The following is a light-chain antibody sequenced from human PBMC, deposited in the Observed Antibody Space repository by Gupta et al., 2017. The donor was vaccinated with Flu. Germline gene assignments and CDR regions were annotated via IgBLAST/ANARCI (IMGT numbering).Light chain of an antibody. J-gene: IGKJ4*01. CDR3: QRDGSSSLT. Sequence: EIVFTQSPGTLSLSPGERATLSCRASQSVSSSYLAWYQQKPGQAPRLLIYGASSRATGIPDRFSGSGSGTDFTLTISRLEPEDFAVYYCQRDGSSSLTFGGGTKVEIK. CDR1: QSVSSSY. CDR2: GAS. V-gene: IGKV3-20*01.